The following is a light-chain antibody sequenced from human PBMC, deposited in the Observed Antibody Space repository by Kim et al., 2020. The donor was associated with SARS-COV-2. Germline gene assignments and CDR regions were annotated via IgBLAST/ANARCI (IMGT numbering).Light chain of an antibody. J-gene: IGKJ3*01. CDR1: QSVSSNY. CDR3: QQYGTSLFT. CDR2: AAS. Sequence: EIVLTQSPGTLSLSPGERATLTCRASQSVSSNYLAWYQQKPGQAPRLLVYAASSRATGIPDRFSGSGSGTEFTLTISRLEPEDFAVYYCQQYGTSLFTFGPGTKVDIK. V-gene: IGKV3-20*01.